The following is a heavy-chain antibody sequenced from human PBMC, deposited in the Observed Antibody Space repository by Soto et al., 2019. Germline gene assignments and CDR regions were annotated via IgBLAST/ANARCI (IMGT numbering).Heavy chain of an antibody. CDR2: ISYDGRNT. CDR3: AKEGGLSGSYYISSSYYFDY. J-gene: IGHJ4*02. CDR1: GFTFSNYG. D-gene: IGHD1-26*01. V-gene: IGHV3-30*18. Sequence: QGQLVESGGGVVQPGRSERLSCVASGFTFSNYGMHWVRQAPGKGLEWVAFISYDGRNTYYADSMKGRFTISRDNSKNTLYLQMNSLRAEDTSVYYCAKEGGLSGSYYISSSYYFDYWGQGSLVTVSS.